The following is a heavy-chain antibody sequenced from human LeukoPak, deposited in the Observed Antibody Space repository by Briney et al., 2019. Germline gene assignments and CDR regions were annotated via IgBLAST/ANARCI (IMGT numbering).Heavy chain of an antibody. J-gene: IGHJ4*02. D-gene: IGHD2-2*01. CDR3: AREIYCSSCSGFDDY. CDR1: GFTFSSYE. CDR2: ISSSGSTI. V-gene: IGHV3-48*03. Sequence: PGGSLRLSCAASGFTFSSYEMNWVRQAPGKGLEGVSYISSSGSTIYYADSVKGRFTISRDNAKNSLYLQMNSLRAEDTAVYYCAREIYCSSCSGFDDYWGQGTLVTVSS.